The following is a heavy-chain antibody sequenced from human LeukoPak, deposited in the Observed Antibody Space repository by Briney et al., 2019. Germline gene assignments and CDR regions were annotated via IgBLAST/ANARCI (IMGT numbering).Heavy chain of an antibody. D-gene: IGHD3-22*01. Sequence: SETLSLTCTVSGGSISSYYWSWIRQPPGKGLEWIGYIYCSGSTNYNPSLKSRVTISVDTSKNQFSLKLSSVTAADTAVYHCARASGYYSGADYWGQGTLVTVSS. J-gene: IGHJ4*02. CDR1: GGSISSYY. CDR3: ARASGYYSGADY. CDR2: IYCSGST. V-gene: IGHV4-59*01.